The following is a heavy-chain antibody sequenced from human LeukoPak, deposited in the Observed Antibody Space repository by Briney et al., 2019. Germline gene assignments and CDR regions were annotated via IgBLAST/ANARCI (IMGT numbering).Heavy chain of an antibody. CDR2: ISGSGGST. D-gene: IGHD1-1*01. V-gene: IGHV3-23*01. CDR1: GFTFSSYA. J-gene: IGHJ4*02. Sequence: GGSLRLSCAASGFTFSSYAMSWVRQAPGKGLEWVSGISGSGGSTYYADSVKGRFTISRDNSKNTLHLQMNSLRAEDTAVYCCAQDPPRRAAGTGVYWGQGTLVTVSS. CDR3: AQDPPRRAAGTGVY.